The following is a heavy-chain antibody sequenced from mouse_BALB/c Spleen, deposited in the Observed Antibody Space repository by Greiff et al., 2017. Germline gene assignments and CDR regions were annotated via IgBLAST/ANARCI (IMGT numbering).Heavy chain of an antibody. Sequence: QVQLKQPGAELVKPGASVKMSCKASGYTFTSYWMPWVKQRPGQGLEWIGVIDPSDSYTSYNQKFKGKATLTVDTTSSTDYMQLSSLTSEDSAVYYCTRRGEYDGGYAMDDWGQGTSVTVSS. CDR3: TRRGEYDGGYAMDD. V-gene: IGHV1S127*01. J-gene: IGHJ4*01. CDR1: GYTFTSYW. CDR2: IDPSDSYT. D-gene: IGHD2-14*01.